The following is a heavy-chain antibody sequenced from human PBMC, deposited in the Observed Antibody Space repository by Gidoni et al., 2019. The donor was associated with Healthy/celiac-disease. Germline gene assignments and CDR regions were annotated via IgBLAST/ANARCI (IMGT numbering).Heavy chain of an antibody. V-gene: IGHV3-15*01. CDR1: GFTFSNAW. CDR2: IKSKTDGGTT. D-gene: IGHD6-13*01. Sequence: EVQLVESGGGLVKPGGSLRLSCAASGFTFSNAWMSWVRQAPGKGLEWVGRIKSKTDGGTTDYAAHVKGRFTISRDDSKNTLYLQMNSLKTEDTAVYYCTTDLRGSSLPDYWGQGTLVTVSS. CDR3: TTDLRGSSLPDY. J-gene: IGHJ4*02.